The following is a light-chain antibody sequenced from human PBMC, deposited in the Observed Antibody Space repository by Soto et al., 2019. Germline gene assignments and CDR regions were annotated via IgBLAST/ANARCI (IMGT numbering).Light chain of an antibody. CDR2: AAS. V-gene: IGKV1-9*01. Sequence: DIQLTQSPSFLSASVGDRVTITCRASQDVSRYLAWYQQKPGKAPKLLIYAASTLRSGVPAMFSGSESDTEFTLTISSLQPEDFATYYCQQLNSYVFAFGPGTKVDIK. CDR3: QQLNSYVFA. CDR1: QDVSRY. J-gene: IGKJ3*01.